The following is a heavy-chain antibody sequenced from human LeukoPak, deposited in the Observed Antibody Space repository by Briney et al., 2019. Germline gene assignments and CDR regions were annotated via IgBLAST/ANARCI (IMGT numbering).Heavy chain of an antibody. CDR1: GGSISSSSYY. D-gene: IGHD6-19*01. Sequence: ETLSLTCTVSGGSISSSSYYWGWVRQAPGKGLEWVSAISGSGGSTYYADSVKGRFTISRDNSKNTLYLQMNSLRAEDTAVYYCAKDRAGSSGWAVFDYWGQGTLVTVSS. V-gene: IGHV3-23*01. J-gene: IGHJ4*02. CDR3: AKDRAGSSGWAVFDY. CDR2: ISGSGGST.